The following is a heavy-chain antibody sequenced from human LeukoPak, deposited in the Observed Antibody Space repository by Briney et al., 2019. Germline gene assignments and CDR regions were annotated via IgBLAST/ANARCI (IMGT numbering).Heavy chain of an antibody. CDR2: IIPIFGTA. CDR1: GGTFSSYA. V-gene: IGHV1-69*01. CDR3: ARGSGQVAVGLYYYYYMDV. J-gene: IGHJ6*03. D-gene: IGHD2-15*01. Sequence: SVKVSCRASGGTFSSYAISWVRQAPGQGLEWMGGIIPIFGTANYAQKFQGRVTITADESTSTAYMELSSLRSEDTAVYYCARGSGQVAVGLYYYYYMDVWGKGTTVTVSS.